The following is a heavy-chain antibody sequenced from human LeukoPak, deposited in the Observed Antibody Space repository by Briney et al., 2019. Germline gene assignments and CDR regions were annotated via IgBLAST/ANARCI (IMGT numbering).Heavy chain of an antibody. CDR3: ARDDKVVRGVIAPNNWFDP. V-gene: IGHV1-2*02. Sequence: ASVKVSCKASGYTFTGYYMHWVRQAPGQGLEWMGWINPNSGGTNYAQKFQGRVTVTRDTSISTAYMELSRLRSDDTAVYYCARDDKVVRGVIAPNNWFDPWGQGTLVTVSS. CDR1: GYTFTGYY. J-gene: IGHJ5*02. CDR2: INPNSGGT. D-gene: IGHD3-10*01.